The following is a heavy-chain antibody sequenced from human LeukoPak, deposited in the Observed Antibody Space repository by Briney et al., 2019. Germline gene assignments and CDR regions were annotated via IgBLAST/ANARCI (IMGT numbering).Heavy chain of an antibody. CDR1: GFTFSPYS. Sequence: GGSLRLSCAASGFTFSPYSMTWVRQAPGKGLEWISYISASRTTTFYTDSVKGRFTISRDNAKSSLYLQMDSLRVEDTGVYYCARGPYGDYDSYYGVDVWGQGTTVTVS. D-gene: IGHD4-17*01. CDR2: ISASRTTT. J-gene: IGHJ6*02. CDR3: ARGPYGDYDSYYGVDV. V-gene: IGHV3-48*01.